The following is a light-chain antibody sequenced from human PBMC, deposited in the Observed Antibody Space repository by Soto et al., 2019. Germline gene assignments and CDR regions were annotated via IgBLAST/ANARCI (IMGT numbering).Light chain of an antibody. J-gene: IGKJ1*01. V-gene: IGKV3-20*01. CDR1: QSVSSSY. CDR3: QQYGSSPPT. CDR2: GAS. Sequence: EIVLTQSPGTQSLSPGERDTLSCRASQSVSSSYLAWYQQKPGQAPRLLIYGASSRATGIPDRFSGSGSGTDFTLTISRLEPEDFAVYYCQQYGSSPPTFGQGTKVDNK.